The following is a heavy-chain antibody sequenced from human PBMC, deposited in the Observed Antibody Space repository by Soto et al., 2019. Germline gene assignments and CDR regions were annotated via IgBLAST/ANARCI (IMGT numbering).Heavy chain of an antibody. CDR3: ARDVAGDASDI. J-gene: IGHJ3*02. CDR2: INAGNGNT. CDR1: GYTFTSYA. V-gene: IGHV1-3*01. Sequence: GASVKVSCKASGYTFTSYAMHWVRQAPGQRLEWMGWINAGNGNTKYSQKFQGGVTITRDTSASTAYMELSSLRSEDTAVYYCARDVAGDASDIWGQGTMVTVSS.